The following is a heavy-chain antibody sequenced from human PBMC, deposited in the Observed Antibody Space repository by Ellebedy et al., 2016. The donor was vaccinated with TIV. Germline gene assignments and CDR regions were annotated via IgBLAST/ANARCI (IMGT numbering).Heavy chain of an antibody. D-gene: IGHD6-19*01. J-gene: IGHJ4*02. V-gene: IGHV4-34*01. CDR2: INHSGST. CDR3: VRGRIGVAEFGH. CDR1: GGSFRGYY. Sequence: GSLRLXCAVYGGSFRGYYWSWIRQPPGKGLEWIGEINHSGSTNYNPSLESRVTMSVDTSKNQFSLNLSSVTAADTAVYYCVRGRIGVAEFGHWGQGILVTVSS.